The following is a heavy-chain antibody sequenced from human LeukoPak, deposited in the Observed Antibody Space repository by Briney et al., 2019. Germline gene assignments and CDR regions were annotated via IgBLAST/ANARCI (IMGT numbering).Heavy chain of an antibody. CDR3: ARAAALLRFLEWLPLDYYYYYMDV. V-gene: IGHV4-59*01. CDR1: GGSISSYY. J-gene: IGHJ6*03. CDR2: IYYSGST. D-gene: IGHD3-3*01. Sequence: SETLSLTCTVSGGSISSYYWSWTRQPPGKGLEWIGYIYYSGSTNYNPSLKSRVTISVDTSKNQFSLKLSSVTAADTAVYYCARAAALLRFLEWLPLDYYYYYMDVWGKGTTVTVSS.